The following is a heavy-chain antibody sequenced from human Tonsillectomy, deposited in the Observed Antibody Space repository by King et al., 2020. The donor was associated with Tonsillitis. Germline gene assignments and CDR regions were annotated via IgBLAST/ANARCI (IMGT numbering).Heavy chain of an antibody. CDR1: GFTFRSYS. D-gene: IGHD6-19*01. J-gene: IGHJ4*02. CDR2: VSSSSSYI. CDR3: ARGGSPGGWYLDY. V-gene: IGHV3-21*01. Sequence: VQLVESGGGLVKPGGSLRLSCAASGFTFRSYSMNWVRQAPGKGLEWVSSVSSSSSYIFYADSVKGRFTISRDNAKNSLYLQMNSLRAEDTAVYYCARGGSPGGWYLDYWGQGTLVTVSS.